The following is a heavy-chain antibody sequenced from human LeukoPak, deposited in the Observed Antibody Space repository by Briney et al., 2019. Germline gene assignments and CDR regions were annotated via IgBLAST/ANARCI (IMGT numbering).Heavy chain of an antibody. Sequence: GGSLRLSCAASGFTFSSYAMSWVRQAPGKGLEWVSVIHSDDSTYLADSVKGRFTISRDNSKNTLYLQMKSLRAEDTAVYYCASRVSGSYYENWFDPWGQGTLVTVSS. V-gene: IGHV3-23*03. CDR1: GFTFSSYA. CDR3: ASRVSGSYYENWFDP. J-gene: IGHJ5*02. D-gene: IGHD1-26*01. CDR2: IHSDDST.